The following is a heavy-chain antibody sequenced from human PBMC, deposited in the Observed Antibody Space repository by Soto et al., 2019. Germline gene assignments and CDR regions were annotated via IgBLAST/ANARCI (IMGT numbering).Heavy chain of an antibody. V-gene: IGHV4-4*07. Sequence: QVQLQESGPGLVKPSETLSLTCTVSGDSISSYYWSWIRQPAGKGLEWIGRVYTSCGTNYNPALKSRVTMPVDTAKNVVSLKLSSVTVADAAMYYCARDLWGWFDPWGQGTLVTVSS. CDR1: GDSISSYY. CDR3: ARDLWGWFDP. CDR2: VYTSCGT. D-gene: IGHD3-16*01. J-gene: IGHJ5*02.